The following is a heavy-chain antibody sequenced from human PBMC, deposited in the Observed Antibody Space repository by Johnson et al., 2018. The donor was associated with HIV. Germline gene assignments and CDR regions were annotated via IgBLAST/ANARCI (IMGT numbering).Heavy chain of an antibody. CDR3: ARDRGVRGAHDGFDI. CDR1: GFTFSNVW. D-gene: IGHD3-10*01. Sequence: VQLVESGGGLVKPGGSLRLSCAASGFTFSNVWMTWVRQAPGKGLEWVDRIKRKIEGETTDYAAPVKGRFTISRDDSKNTLYLQMNSLRAEDTALYYCARDRGVRGAHDGFDIWGQGTMVTVSS. CDR2: IKRKIEGETT. V-gene: IGHV3-15*05. J-gene: IGHJ3*02.